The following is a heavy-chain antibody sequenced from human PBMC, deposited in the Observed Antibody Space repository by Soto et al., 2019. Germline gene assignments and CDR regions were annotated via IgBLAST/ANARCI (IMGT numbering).Heavy chain of an antibody. CDR1: GFTFSGYW. CDR2: IKKDGTEK. J-gene: IGHJ4*02. Sequence: LRLSCAASGFTFSGYWMTWVRQAPGKGLEWVADIKKDGTEKYYVDSVKGRFTISRDNDKKSVYLQMNGLTVEDTAVYRCARGPSYSDYSNDWFFDYWGQGTLVTVSS. V-gene: IGHV3-7*03. D-gene: IGHD3-9*01. CDR3: ARGPSYSDYSNDWFFDY.